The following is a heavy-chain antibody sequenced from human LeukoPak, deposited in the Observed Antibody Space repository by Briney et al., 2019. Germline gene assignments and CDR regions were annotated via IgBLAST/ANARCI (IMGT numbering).Heavy chain of an antibody. CDR2: IKGKTDGGTT. CDR3: TTDRFLEWSTSLYYFDY. D-gene: IGHD3-3*01. J-gene: IGHJ4*02. V-gene: IGHV3-15*01. Sequence: GGSLRLSCAASGFTFSNAWMSWVRQAPGKGLEWVGRIKGKTDGGTTDYAAPVKGRFTISRDDSKNTLYLQTNSLKTEDTAVYYCTTDRFLEWSTSLYYFDYWGQGTLVTVSS. CDR1: GFTFSNAW.